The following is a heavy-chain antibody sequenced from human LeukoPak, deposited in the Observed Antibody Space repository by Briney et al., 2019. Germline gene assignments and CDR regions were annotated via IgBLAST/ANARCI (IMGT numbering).Heavy chain of an antibody. D-gene: IGHD4-23*01. V-gene: IGHV4-30-2*01. J-gene: IGHJ3*02. CDR1: GGSISSGGYY. CDR3: VRDLDGGGDAFDI. Sequence: PSQTLSLTCTISGGSISSGGYYWSWIRQPPGKGLEWIGYIYHSGSTYYNPSLKSRVTISVDRSKNQFSLKLSSVTAADTAVYYCVRDLDGGGDAFDIWGQGTMVTVSS. CDR2: IYHSGST.